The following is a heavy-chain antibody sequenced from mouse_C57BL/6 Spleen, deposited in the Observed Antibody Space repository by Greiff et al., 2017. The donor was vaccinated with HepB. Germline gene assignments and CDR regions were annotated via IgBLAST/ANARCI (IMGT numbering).Heavy chain of an antibody. V-gene: IGHV1-64*01. CDR3: ARWNYGSGDY. Sequence: QVQLKQPGAELVKPGASVKLSCKASGYTFTSYWMHWVKQRPGQGLEWIGMIHPNSGSTNYNEKFKSKATLTVDKSSSTAYMQLSSLTSEDSAVYYCARWNYGSGDYWGQGTTLTVSS. CDR1: GYTFTSYW. CDR2: IHPNSGST. D-gene: IGHD1-1*01. J-gene: IGHJ2*01.